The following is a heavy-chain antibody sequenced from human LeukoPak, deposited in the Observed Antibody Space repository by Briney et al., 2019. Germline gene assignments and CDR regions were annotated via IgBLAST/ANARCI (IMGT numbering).Heavy chain of an antibody. D-gene: IGHD3-22*01. CDR2: IIPIFGTA. CDR3: ARDTYYYYDSSGYYY. CDR1: GGTFSSYA. V-gene: IGHV1-69*01. J-gene: IGHJ4*02. Sequence: ASVTVSCKASGGTFSSYAISWVRQAPGQGLEWMGGIIPIFGTANYAQKFQGRVTITADESTSTAYMELSSLRSEDTAVYYCARDTYYYYDSSGYYYWGQGTLVTVSS.